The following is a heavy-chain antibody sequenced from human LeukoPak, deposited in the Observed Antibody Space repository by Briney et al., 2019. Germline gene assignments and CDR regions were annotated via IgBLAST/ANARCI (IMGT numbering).Heavy chain of an antibody. CDR1: GFTFSSYS. J-gene: IGHJ4*02. CDR3: AIVPSPTIVY. Sequence: GGSLRLSCAASGFTFSSYSMNWVRQAPGKGLEWVSSISSSSRCIYYADSVKGRFTISIDNAKNSLYLQMNSLRAEDTAVYYCAIVPSPTIVYWGQGTLVTVSP. CDR2: ISSSSRCI. V-gene: IGHV3-21*01.